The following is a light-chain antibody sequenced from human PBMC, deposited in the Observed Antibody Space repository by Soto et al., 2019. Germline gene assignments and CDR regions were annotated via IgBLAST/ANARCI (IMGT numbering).Light chain of an antibody. CDR2: SAS. V-gene: IGKV3-11*01. CDR3: HQRTSWPPT. J-gene: IGKJ4*01. CDR1: QSVRND. Sequence: EIVLTQSPATLSLSPGERATLSCRASQSVRNDLVWYPQKPGQAPRVLIYSASNRATGIPARFSGSGSGTDFTLTISSLEPEDFAFYYCHQRTSWPPTFGGGTKVEMK.